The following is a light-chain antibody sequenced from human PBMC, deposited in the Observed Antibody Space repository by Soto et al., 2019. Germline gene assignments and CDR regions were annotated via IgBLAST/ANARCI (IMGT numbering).Light chain of an antibody. V-gene: IGKV1-9*01. Sequence: DIQLTQSPSFLSASVGDRVTITCRASQGISSYLAWYQQKPGKAPKVLIYAASTLQSGVLSRFSGSGSGTEFTLPISSLQPEDFATYYCQQLNRYPLTFGGGTKVEIK. J-gene: IGKJ4*01. CDR1: QGISSY. CDR3: QQLNRYPLT. CDR2: AAS.